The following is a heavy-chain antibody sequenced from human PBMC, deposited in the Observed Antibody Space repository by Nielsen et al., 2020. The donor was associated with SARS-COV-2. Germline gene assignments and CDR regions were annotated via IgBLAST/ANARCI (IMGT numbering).Heavy chain of an antibody. D-gene: IGHD2-21*02. Sequence: GESLKISCAASGFTFSSYWMSWVRQAPGKGLEWVANIKQDGSEKYYVDSVKGRFTISRDNAKNSLYLQMNSLRAEDTAVYYCARVIPFIVVVTLGAFDIWGQGTMVTVSS. J-gene: IGHJ3*02. V-gene: IGHV3-7*01. CDR1: GFTFSSYW. CDR3: ARVIPFIVVVTLGAFDI. CDR2: IKQDGSEK.